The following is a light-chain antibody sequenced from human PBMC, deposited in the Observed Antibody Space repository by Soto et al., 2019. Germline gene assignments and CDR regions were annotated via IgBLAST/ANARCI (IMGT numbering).Light chain of an antibody. CDR3: QHYDSSPT. Sequence: EVVLTQSPGTLSLSPGERATLSCRASQSVSSNYLAWYQQKPGQAPRLLIYGASSRATGIPDRFSGSGSGTVFTLTISRLEPEDFAVFYCQHYDSSPTFGQGTKLEI. CDR2: GAS. V-gene: IGKV3-20*01. CDR1: QSVSSNY. J-gene: IGKJ2*01.